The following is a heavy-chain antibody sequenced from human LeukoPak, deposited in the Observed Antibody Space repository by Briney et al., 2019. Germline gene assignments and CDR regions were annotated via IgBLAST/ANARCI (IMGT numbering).Heavy chain of an antibody. D-gene: IGHD3-10*01. CDR1: GGSISSSSYY. CDR2: IYYSGST. CDR3: ARITMVRGVMGYYYYMDV. V-gene: IGHV4-39*07. J-gene: IGHJ6*03. Sequence: SETLSLTCTVSGGSISSSSYYWGWIRQPPGKGLEWIGSIYYSGSTYYNPSLKSRVTMSVDTSKNQFSLKLSSVTAADTAVYYCARITMVRGVMGYYYYMDVWGKGTTVTISS.